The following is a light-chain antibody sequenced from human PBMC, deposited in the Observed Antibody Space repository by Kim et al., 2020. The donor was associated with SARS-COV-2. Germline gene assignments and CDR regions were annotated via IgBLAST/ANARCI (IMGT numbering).Light chain of an antibody. V-gene: IGLV3-19*01. Sequence: VAVGQTVRITCQGDSLRSYYATWYQQKPGQAPIVVIYGNNNRPSGIPDRFSGSSSGNTASLTITGTQAGDEADYYCNSRDSNDNVVFGGGTQLTVL. CDR2: GNN. J-gene: IGLJ2*01. CDR3: NSRDSNDNVV. CDR1: SLRSYY.